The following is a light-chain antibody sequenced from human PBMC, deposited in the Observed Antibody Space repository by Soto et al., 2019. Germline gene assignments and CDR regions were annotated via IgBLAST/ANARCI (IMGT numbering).Light chain of an antibody. CDR2: EVT. J-gene: IGLJ3*02. V-gene: IGLV2-8*01. CDR1: SGDIGGYDY. CDR3: SSYAGTYTWV. Sequence: QSALTQPPSASGSPGQSVTISCTGTSGDIGGYDYVSWYQQHPGKAPKLMIYEVTKRPLGVPDRFSGSKSGNTASLTVSGLQAEDEADYYCSSYAGTYTWVFGGGTKLTVL.